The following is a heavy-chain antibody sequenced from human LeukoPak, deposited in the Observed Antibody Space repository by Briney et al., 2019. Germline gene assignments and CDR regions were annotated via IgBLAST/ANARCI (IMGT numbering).Heavy chain of an antibody. D-gene: IGHD6-19*01. V-gene: IGHV3-48*03. CDR3: ASLCGWRTDDFDY. Sequence: PGGSLRLSCAASGFTFRSYEMNWVRQAPGKGLEWISHINSGGQTIHYADSVKGRFTISRDNAKNSLYLQMNSLRAEDTAVYYCASLCGWRTDDFDYWGQGTLVAVSS. J-gene: IGHJ4*02. CDR1: GFTFRSYE. CDR2: INSGGQTI.